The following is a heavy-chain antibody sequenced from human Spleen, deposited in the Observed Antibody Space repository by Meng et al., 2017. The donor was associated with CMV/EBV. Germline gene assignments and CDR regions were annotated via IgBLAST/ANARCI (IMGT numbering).Heavy chain of an antibody. CDR3: AREGTVGHIGAAVDV. CDR2: IYYSAST. CDR1: GGSISSKSYY. Sequence: SETLSLTCTVSGGSISSKSYYWGWIRQPPGKGLEWIGSIYYSASTFYTPSLKSRVTTSVDTSKNQSSLKLTSVTAADTAVYYCAREGTVGHIGAAVDVWGQGTTVTVSS. V-gene: IGHV4-39*07. D-gene: IGHD6-13*01. J-gene: IGHJ6*02.